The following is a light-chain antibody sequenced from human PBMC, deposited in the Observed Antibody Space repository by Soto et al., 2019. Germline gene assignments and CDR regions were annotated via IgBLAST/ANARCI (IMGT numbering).Light chain of an antibody. CDR2: GAS. CDR3: QQYRSWPRT. J-gene: IGKJ1*01. Sequence: IVMTQSPATLSVSPGERVILSCRASQSVDISLAWYQQTPGQAPRLLLYGASTRATDMPGTFSARGSGTEFTLTITRLRTEDFGVYDCQQYRSWPRTFGQGTKVDIK. V-gene: IGKV3-15*01. CDR1: QSVDIS.